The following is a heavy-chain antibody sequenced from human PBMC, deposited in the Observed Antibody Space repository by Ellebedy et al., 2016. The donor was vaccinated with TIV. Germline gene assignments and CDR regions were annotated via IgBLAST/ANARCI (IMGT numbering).Heavy chain of an antibody. V-gene: IGHV1-18*01. CDR3: ARDLWFGASNYFDY. D-gene: IGHD3-10*01. CDR2: ISAYNGNT. Sequence: AASVKVSCKASGGTFSTFAISWVRQAPGQGLEWMGWISAYNGNTNFAQKLQGRLTMTTDTSTSTAYMELRSLRSDDTAVYYCARDLWFGASNYFDYWGRGTLVTVSS. J-gene: IGHJ4*02. CDR1: GGTFSTFA.